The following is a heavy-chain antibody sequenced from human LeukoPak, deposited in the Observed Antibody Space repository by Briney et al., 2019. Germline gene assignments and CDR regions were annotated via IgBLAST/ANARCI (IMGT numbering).Heavy chain of an antibody. CDR2: ISDSGGST. CDR3: AKTGPGSGWARYYFDY. CDR1: GFTFSSYG. D-gene: IGHD6-19*01. Sequence: GGSLRLSCAASGFTFSSYGMSWVRQAPGKGLEWVSAISDSGGSTYYADSVKGRFTISRDNSRNTLYLQVNSLRAEDTAVYYCAKTGPGSGWARYYFDYWGQGTLVTVSS. V-gene: IGHV3-23*01. J-gene: IGHJ4*02.